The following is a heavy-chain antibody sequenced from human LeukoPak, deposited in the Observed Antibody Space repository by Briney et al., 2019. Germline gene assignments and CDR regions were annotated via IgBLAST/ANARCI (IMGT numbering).Heavy chain of an antibody. V-gene: IGHV3-23*01. D-gene: IGHD3-3*01. J-gene: IGHJ3*02. CDR3: AKATLGRVDYNFWSGYFGDPFDI. CDR1: GFTFDSYA. Sequence: GGSLRLSCAASGFTFDSYAMSWVRQAPGKGLEWVSSISDSGGLTYHADSVKGRFTISRDHSKNTLYMQMNRLRAEDTAVYYCAKATLGRVDYNFWSGYFGDPFDIWGQGTMVTVSS. CDR2: ISDSGGLT.